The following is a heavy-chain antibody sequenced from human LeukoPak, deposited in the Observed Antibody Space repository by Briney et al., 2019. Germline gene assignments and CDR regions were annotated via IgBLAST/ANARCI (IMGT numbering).Heavy chain of an antibody. CDR1: GFTFSSSS. D-gene: IGHD3-9*01. CDR3: AGNRILTGYYLFDY. J-gene: IGHJ4*02. V-gene: IGHV3-48*04. Sequence: PGGSLRLSCAASGFTFSSSSMNWVRQAPGKGLEWVSYISSSGTTIYYADSVKGRFTISRDNTKNPLYLQMNSLRAEDTAVYYCAGNRILTGYYLFDYWGQGTLVTVSS. CDR2: ISSSGTTI.